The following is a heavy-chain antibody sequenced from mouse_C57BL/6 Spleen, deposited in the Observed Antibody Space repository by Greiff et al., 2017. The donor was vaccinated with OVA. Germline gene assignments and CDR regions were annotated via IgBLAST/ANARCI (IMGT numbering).Heavy chain of an antibody. CDR1: GYTFTEYT. Sequence: VKLQESGAELVKPGASVKLSCKASGYTFTEYTIHWVKQRSGQGLEWIGWFYPGSGSIKYNEKFKDKATLTADKSSSTVYMELSRLTSEDAAVYFCARHEERGYDYDGTFDYWGQGTTLTVSS. V-gene: IGHV1-62-2*01. J-gene: IGHJ2*01. CDR3: ARHEERGYDYDGTFDY. D-gene: IGHD2-4*01. CDR2: FYPGSGSI.